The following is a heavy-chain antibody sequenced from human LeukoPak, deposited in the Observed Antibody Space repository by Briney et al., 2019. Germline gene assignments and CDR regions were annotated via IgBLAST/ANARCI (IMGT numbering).Heavy chain of an antibody. CDR2: IYYSGST. J-gene: IGHJ6*02. CDR3: AAWARSSGYSSSWYAHVPSYYYGMDV. D-gene: IGHD6-13*01. Sequence: SETLSLTCTVSGGSISSSSYYWGWIRQPPGKGLEWIGSIYYSGSTYYNPSLKSRVTISVDTSKNQFSLKLSSVTAADTAVYYCAAWARSSGYSSSWYAHVPSYYYGMDVWGQGTTVTVSS. CDR1: GGSISSSSYY. V-gene: IGHV4-39*01.